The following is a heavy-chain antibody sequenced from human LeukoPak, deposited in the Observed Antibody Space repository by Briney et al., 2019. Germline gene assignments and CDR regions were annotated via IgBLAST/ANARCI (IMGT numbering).Heavy chain of an antibody. J-gene: IGHJ4*02. CDR1: GFTFSSYS. V-gene: IGHV3-21*01. CDR3: ARDPPGSGSLLHFDY. CDR2: ISGSLTHI. Sequence: GGSLRLSCVASGFTFSSYSMNWIRQAPGKGLEWASSISGSLTHIYYADSLKGRFTVSRDNAKNSLYLQMNTLRAEDTAVYYCARDPPGSGSLLHFDYWGQGTVVTVSS. D-gene: IGHD5-12*01.